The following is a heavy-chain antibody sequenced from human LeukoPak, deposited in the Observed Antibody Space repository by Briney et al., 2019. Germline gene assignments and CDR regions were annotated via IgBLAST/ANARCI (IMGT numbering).Heavy chain of an antibody. J-gene: IGHJ4*02. CDR1: GGSFSGYY. Sequence: PSETLSLTCAVYGGSFSGYYWSWIRQPPGKGLEWIGEINHSGSTYYNPSLKSRVTISVDTSKNQFSLKLSSVTAADTAVYYCARVNYYDSSGRDYWGQGTLVTVSS. D-gene: IGHD3-22*01. CDR2: INHSGST. CDR3: ARVNYYDSSGRDY. V-gene: IGHV4-34*01.